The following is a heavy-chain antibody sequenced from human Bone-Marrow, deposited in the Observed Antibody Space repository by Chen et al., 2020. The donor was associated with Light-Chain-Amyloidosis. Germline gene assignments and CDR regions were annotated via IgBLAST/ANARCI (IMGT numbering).Heavy chain of an antibody. CDR3: ARRRDGYNFDY. D-gene: IGHD5-12*01. CDR1: GYTFPNYW. J-gene: IGHJ4*02. V-gene: IGHV5-51*01. CDR2: IYPDDSDA. Sequence: EVQLEQSGPEVKKPGESLKISCKGSGYTFPNYWIVWVRQMPGKGLEWMGVIYPDDSDARYSPSFEGQVTIAADKSIPTAYLQWRSLKASDTAMYYCARRRDGYNFDYWGQGTLVTVSS.